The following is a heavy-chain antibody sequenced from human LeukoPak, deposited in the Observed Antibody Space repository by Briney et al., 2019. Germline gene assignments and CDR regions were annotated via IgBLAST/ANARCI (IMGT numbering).Heavy chain of an antibody. Sequence: ASVKVSCKXSGYTFTSYGISWVRQTPGQGLEWMGWISAYNGNTNYAQKLQGRVTMTTDTSTSTAYMELRSLRSDDTAVYYCARERPSHYDIWSGYLDPDAFDIWGQGTMVTVSS. V-gene: IGHV1-18*01. J-gene: IGHJ3*02. CDR2: ISAYNGNT. CDR1: GYTFTSYG. CDR3: ARERPSHYDIWSGYLDPDAFDI. D-gene: IGHD3-3*01.